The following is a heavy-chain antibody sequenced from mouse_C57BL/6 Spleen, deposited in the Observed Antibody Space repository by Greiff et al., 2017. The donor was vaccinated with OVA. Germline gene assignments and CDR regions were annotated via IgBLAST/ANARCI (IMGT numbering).Heavy chain of an antibody. D-gene: IGHD2-1*01. V-gene: IGHV1-55*01. Sequence: QVQLQQPGAELMKPGASVKMSCKASGYTFTSYWITWVKQRPGQGLEWIGDIYPGSGSTNYNEKFKSKATLTVDTSSSTAYMQLSSLTSEDSAVYYCARKYYGNYEDFDYWGQGTTLTVSS. CDR1: GYTFTSYW. CDR3: ARKYYGNYEDFDY. J-gene: IGHJ2*01. CDR2: IYPGSGST.